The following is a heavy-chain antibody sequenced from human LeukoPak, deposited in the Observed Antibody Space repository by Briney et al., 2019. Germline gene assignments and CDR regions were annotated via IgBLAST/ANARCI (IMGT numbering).Heavy chain of an antibody. CDR2: IIPILGIA. Sequence: GASVTVSFKASGGTFSIYAISWVRQAPGQGLEWMGRIIPILGIANYAQKFQGRVTITADKSTSTAYMELSSLRSEDTAVYYCARGGDGYNYYALKWGQGTLVTVSS. V-gene: IGHV1-69*04. J-gene: IGHJ4*02. CDR3: ARGGDGYNYYALK. D-gene: IGHD5-24*01. CDR1: GGTFSIYA.